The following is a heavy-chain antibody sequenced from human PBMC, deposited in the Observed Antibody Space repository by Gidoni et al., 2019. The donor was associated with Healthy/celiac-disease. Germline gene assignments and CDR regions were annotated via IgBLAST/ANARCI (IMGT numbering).Heavy chain of an antibody. CDR1: GFTFSSYA. CDR2: ISGSGDST. D-gene: IGHD5-12*01. J-gene: IGHJ2*01. CDR3: AKPITAPPYWYFDL. Sequence: EVQLLESGEGLVQPGGSLRFPCAPSGFTFSSYAMRWVRQPQGKGLEWVSAISGSGDSTYYEDSLKSRFTISRDNSKNTLYLQMNSLRAEDTAVYYCAKPITAPPYWYFDLWGRGTLVTVSS. V-gene: IGHV3-23*01.